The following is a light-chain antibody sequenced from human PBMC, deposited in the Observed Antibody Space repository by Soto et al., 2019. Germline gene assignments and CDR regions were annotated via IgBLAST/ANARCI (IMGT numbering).Light chain of an antibody. V-gene: IGLV2-14*01. Sequence: QSALTQPASVSASPGQSITISCTGTSSDVGGYYYVSWYQQHPGEASKLIIYEVNHRPSGVSNRFSASKSGNTASLTISGLQAEDEANYYCSSYTSTNILVFGGGTKVTVL. CDR3: SSYTSTNILV. CDR2: EVN. CDR1: SSDVGGYYY. J-gene: IGLJ2*01.